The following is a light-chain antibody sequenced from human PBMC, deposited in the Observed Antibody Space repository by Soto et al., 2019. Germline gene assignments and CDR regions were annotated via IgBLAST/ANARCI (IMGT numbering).Light chain of an antibody. J-gene: IGKJ1*01. CDR2: MGS. Sequence: DIVMTQSPLSLPVTPGEPASISCRSSQSLLHSNGYNYLDWYLQKPGQSPQVLIYMGSNRASGVPDRFSGSGSGTDFTLEISRVEAEDVGVYYCMQARQTPWTFGQGTKVEIK. CDR3: MQARQTPWT. CDR1: QSLLHSNGYNY. V-gene: IGKV2-28*01.